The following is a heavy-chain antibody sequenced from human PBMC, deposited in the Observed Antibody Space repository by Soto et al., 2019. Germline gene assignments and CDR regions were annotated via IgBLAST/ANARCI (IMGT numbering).Heavy chain of an antibody. Sequence: GASVKVSCKASGYTFTSYGISWVRQAPGQGLEWMGWISAYNGNTNYAQKLQGRVTMTRDTSTSTAYMELSRLRSDDTAVYYCARGSILEWYLYYFDYWGQGTLVTVSS. V-gene: IGHV1-18*01. CDR2: ISAYNGNT. J-gene: IGHJ4*02. CDR1: GYTFTSYG. D-gene: IGHD3-3*01. CDR3: ARGSILEWYLYYFDY.